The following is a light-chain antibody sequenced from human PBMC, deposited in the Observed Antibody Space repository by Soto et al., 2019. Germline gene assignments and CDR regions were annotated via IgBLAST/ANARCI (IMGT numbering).Light chain of an antibody. J-gene: IGLJ1*01. CDR3: SSYAGSSNV. CDR2: EVN. CDR1: SSDVGAYNY. Sequence: QSALTQPASVAGSLGQSITISCTGTSSDVGAYNYVSWYQQHPDKAPKLLIFEVNKRPSGVPDRFSGSKSGNTASLTVSGLQDEDEADYYCSSYAGSSNVFGTGTKLTVL. V-gene: IGLV2-8*01.